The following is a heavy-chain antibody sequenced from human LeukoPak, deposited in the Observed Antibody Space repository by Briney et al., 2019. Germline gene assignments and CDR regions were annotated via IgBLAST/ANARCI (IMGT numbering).Heavy chain of an antibody. CDR2: ISTSGGTI. D-gene: IGHD2-21*01. Sequence: GGSLRLSCAASGFTFSSSSMNWVRQAPEKGLEWVSYISTSGGTIYYADSVKGRFTISRDNAKNSLYLQMDSLRAEDTAVYYCARHIPFDCWGQGTLVTVSS. J-gene: IGHJ4*02. V-gene: IGHV3-48*01. CDR3: ARHIPFDC. CDR1: GFTFSSSS.